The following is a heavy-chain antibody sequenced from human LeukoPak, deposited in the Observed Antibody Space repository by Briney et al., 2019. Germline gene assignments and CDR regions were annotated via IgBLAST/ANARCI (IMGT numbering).Heavy chain of an antibody. V-gene: IGHV5-51*01. D-gene: IGHD3-10*01. CDR3: ARLTMVRGVIPYLDY. Sequence: GESLKISCKGSGYSFTSYWIGWVRQMPGKGLEWMGIIYPGDSDTRYSPSFQGQVTISADKSISTAYLQWSSLKASDTAMYYCARLTMVRGVIPYLDYWGQGTLVTVSS. CDR2: IYPGDSDT. J-gene: IGHJ4*02. CDR1: GYSFTSYW.